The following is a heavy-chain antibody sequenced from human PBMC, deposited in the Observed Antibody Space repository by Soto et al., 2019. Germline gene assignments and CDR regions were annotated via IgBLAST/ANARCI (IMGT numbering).Heavy chain of an antibody. Sequence: DVQLVESGGGLVKPGGSLRLSCTVSGFTFSNYTMDWVRQAPGKGLEWVSSISSGSNYIYYADSVKGRFTISRDNAKNSLYLQMNSLRAEDTALFYCARGIYWTLDICSTGYYYMDVWGKGTTVTVSS. CDR3: ARGIYWTLDICSTGYYYMDV. J-gene: IGHJ6*03. V-gene: IGHV3-21*01. CDR2: ISSGSNYI. CDR1: GFTFSNYT. D-gene: IGHD2-2*02.